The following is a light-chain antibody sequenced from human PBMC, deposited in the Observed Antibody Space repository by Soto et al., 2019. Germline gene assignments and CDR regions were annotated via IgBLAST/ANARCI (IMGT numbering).Light chain of an antibody. CDR1: QSVSSY. CDR2: DAS. J-gene: IGKJ1*01. CDR3: QQRSNWPPWT. Sequence: DIVLTQSPGTLSVSPGETATLSCRASQSVSSYLAWYQQKPGQAPRLLIYDASNRATGIPARFSGSGSGTDFTLTISSLEPEDFAVYYCQQRSNWPPWTFGQGTKVDIK. V-gene: IGKV3-11*01.